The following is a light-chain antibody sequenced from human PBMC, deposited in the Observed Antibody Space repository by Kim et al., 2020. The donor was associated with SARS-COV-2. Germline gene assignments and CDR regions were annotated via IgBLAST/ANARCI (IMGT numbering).Light chain of an antibody. CDR3: CSYAGTYSWV. Sequence: GQSVTISCTGTSSDVGCYDYVSWYQQHPRKAPKVMIYDDNERRPGIPDRFSGSKSGDTASLTISGRQADDEADDYCCSYAGTYSWVFGGGTKLTVL. CDR1: SSDVGCYDY. V-gene: IGLV2-11*03. J-gene: IGLJ3*02. CDR2: DDN.